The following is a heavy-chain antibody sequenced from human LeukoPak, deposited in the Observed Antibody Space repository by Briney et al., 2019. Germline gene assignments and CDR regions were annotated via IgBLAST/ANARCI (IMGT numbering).Heavy chain of an antibody. CDR3: AKLSGYYLGYYYYYMDV. V-gene: IGHV1-2*02. CDR1: GYTFTGYY. J-gene: IGHJ6*03. D-gene: IGHD3-22*01. CDR2: INPNSGGT. Sequence: ASVKVSCKASGYTFTGYYMHWVRQAPGQGLEWMGWINPNSGGTNYAQKFQGRVTMTRDTSISTAYMELRSLRSDDTAVYYCAKLSGYYLGYYYYYMDVWGKGTTVTISS.